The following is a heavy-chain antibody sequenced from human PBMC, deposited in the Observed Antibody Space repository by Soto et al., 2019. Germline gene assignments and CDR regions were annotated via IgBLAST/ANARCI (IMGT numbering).Heavy chain of an antibody. CDR1: GFTFSSYA. CDR2: ISYDGSNK. D-gene: IGHD2-15*01. V-gene: IGHV3-30-3*01. J-gene: IGHJ6*02. CDR3: ARDRLGGSVNYYYGMDV. Sequence: QVQLVESGGGVVQPGRSLRLSCAASGFTFSSYAMHWVRQAPGKGLEWVAVISYDGSNKYYADSVKGRFTISRDNSKNTLYLQMNSLRAEDTAVYYCARDRLGGSVNYYYGMDVWGQGTTVTVSS.